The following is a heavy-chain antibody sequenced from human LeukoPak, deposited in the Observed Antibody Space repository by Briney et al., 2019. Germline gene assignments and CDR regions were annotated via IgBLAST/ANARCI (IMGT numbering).Heavy chain of an antibody. J-gene: IGHJ3*02. Sequence: SVKVSCKASGGTFSSYAISWVRQAPGQGLEWMGGIIPIFGTANYAQKFQGRVTITADKSTSTAYMELSSLRSEDTAVYYCARDPVVYPRDDAFDIWGQGTMVTVSS. D-gene: IGHD2-8*02. V-gene: IGHV1-69*06. CDR3: ARDPVVYPRDDAFDI. CDR2: IIPIFGTA. CDR1: GGTFSSYA.